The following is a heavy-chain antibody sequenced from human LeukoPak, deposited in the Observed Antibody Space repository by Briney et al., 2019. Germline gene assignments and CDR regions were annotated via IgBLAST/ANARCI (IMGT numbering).Heavy chain of an antibody. CDR1: GYTFTSYG. J-gene: IGHJ6*02. CDR3: ARDFYSSSWYGGDYYYGMDV. D-gene: IGHD6-13*01. Sequence: ASVKVSCKASGYTFTSYGISWVRQAPGQGLEWMVWISAYNGNTNYAQKLQGRVTMTTDTSTSTAYMELRSLRSDDTAVYYCARDFYSSSWYGGDYYYGMDVWGQGTTVTVSS. CDR2: ISAYNGNT. V-gene: IGHV1-18*01.